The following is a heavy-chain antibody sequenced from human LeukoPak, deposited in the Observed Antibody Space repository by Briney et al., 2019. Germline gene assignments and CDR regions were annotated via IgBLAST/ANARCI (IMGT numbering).Heavy chain of an antibody. J-gene: IGHJ3*02. CDR2: INPRGGST. D-gene: IGHD3-22*01. CDR3: ARVKSYYYDTSDKDAFDI. V-gene: IGHV1-46*01. Sequence: ASVKVSCKASGYTFTSHFMHWVRQGPGQGLEWVGIINPRGGSTSYTQKFQGRVTMTRDTSTSTVYMELSSLRSEDTAVYYCARVKSYYYDTSDKDAFDIWGQGTMVTVSS. CDR1: GYTFTSHF.